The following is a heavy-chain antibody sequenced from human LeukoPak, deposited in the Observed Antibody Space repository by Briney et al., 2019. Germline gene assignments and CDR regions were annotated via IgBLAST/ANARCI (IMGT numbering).Heavy chain of an antibody. CDR1: GFTLRSYA. CDR3: ARIFHGDAFDI. Sequence: QPGGSLRLSCAAPGFTLRSYAMSWVRQAPGKGLEWVSSISGSGDSTNYADSVKGRFTISSDNAKNSLYLQMNSLRDEDTAVYYCARIFHGDAFDIWGQGTMVTVSS. CDR2: ISGSGDST. D-gene: IGHD3-3*01. V-gene: IGHV3-23*01. J-gene: IGHJ3*02.